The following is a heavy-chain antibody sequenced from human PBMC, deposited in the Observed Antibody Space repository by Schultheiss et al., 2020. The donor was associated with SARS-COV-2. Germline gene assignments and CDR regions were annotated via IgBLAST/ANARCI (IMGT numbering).Heavy chain of an antibody. CDR2: ISGSGGST. J-gene: IGHJ6*02. CDR1: GFTFSSYA. D-gene: IGHD2/OR15-2a*01. CDR3: AKDRYYLNPYYYYYGMDV. Sequence: GGSLRLSCAASGFTFSSYAMSWVRQAPGKGLEWVSAISGSGGSTYYADSVKGRFTISRDNSKNTLYLQMNSLRAEDTAVYYCAKDRYYLNPYYYYYGMDVWGQGTTVTVSS. V-gene: IGHV3-23*01.